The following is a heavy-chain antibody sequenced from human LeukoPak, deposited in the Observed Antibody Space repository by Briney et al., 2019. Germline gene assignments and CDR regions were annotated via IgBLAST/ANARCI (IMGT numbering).Heavy chain of an antibody. Sequence: SETLSLTCTVSGGSIRNYYWSWIRQPPGKGLEWVGYIYYSGSTNYNPSLKSRVTISVDTSKNQFSLKLSSVTAADTAVYYCARVYYSSSYDYWYFDLWGRGTLVTVSS. V-gene: IGHV4-59*01. D-gene: IGHD6-13*01. CDR1: GGSIRNYY. J-gene: IGHJ2*01. CDR2: IYYSGST. CDR3: ARVYYSSSYDYWYFDL.